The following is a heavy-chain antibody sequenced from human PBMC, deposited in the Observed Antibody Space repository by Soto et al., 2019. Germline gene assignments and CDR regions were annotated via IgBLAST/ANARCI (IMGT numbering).Heavy chain of an antibody. Sequence: QVQLVQSGAEVKKPGASVKVSCKASGYTFTSYGISWVRQAPGQGLEWMGRISAYNGNTNYAQKLQGRVTMTTDTSTSTADMERRSLRSDDTAVYYCARDKGGPAANDYWGQGTLVTVSS. J-gene: IGHJ4*02. V-gene: IGHV1-18*01. CDR2: ISAYNGNT. D-gene: IGHD2-2*01. CDR1: GYTFTSYG. CDR3: ARDKGGPAANDY.